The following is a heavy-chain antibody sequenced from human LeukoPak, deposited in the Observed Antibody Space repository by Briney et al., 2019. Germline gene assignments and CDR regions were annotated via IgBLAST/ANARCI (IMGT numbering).Heavy chain of an antibody. J-gene: IGHJ4*02. CDR2: IYYSVST. CDR1: GGSISSHY. D-gene: IGHD5-24*01. CDR3: ARDTGSYGYNFDY. Sequence: SETLSLTCTVSGGSISSHYWSCLRQPPGKGLVWIGYIYYSVSTNYNPSLKSRVTISVDTSKNQFSLKLSSVTAADTAVYYCARDTGSYGYNFDYWGQGTPVTVSS. V-gene: IGHV4-59*11.